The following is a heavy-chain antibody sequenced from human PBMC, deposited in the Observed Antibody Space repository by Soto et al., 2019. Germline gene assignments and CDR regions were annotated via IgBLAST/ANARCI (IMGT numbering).Heavy chain of an antibody. CDR1: GFTFSGSA. CDR2: IRTKSNNYAT. D-gene: IGHD2-2*01. Sequence: EVQLVESGGGLVQPGGSLKLSCAASGFTFSGSAMHWVRQASGKGLEWVGRIRTKSNNYATAYAASVKGRFTISRDDSKNTAYLQMNSLKTEDTAVYYCTRHVIVVVPAANVTYFDYWGQGTLVTVSS. CDR3: TRHVIVVVPAANVTYFDY. J-gene: IGHJ4*02. V-gene: IGHV3-73*01.